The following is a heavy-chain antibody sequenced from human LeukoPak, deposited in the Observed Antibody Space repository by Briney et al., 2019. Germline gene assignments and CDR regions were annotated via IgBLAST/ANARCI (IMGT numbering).Heavy chain of an antibody. CDR3: ATEVVY. V-gene: IGHV3-23*01. Sequence: GGSLRLSCVASGFNSSAYVMSWFRQAPGKGLEWVSSISGSGRSLYYADSIKSRFNISRDNSKNILYLQMDRLRAEDTAIYYCATEVVYWGQGALVAVSS. CDR2: ISGSGRSL. J-gene: IGHJ4*02. CDR1: GFNSSAYV.